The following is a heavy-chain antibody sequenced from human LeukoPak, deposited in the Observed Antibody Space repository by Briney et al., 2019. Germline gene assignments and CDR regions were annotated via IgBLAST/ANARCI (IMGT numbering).Heavy chain of an antibody. J-gene: IGHJ1*01. CDR3: ARGRAAAPEEYFQH. CDR1: GGTFSSYA. Sequence: SVKVSCKASGGTFSSYAISWVRQAPGQGLEWMGGIIPIFGTANYAQKFQGRVTITADESTCTAYMELSSLRSEDTAVYYCARGRAAAPEEYFQHWGQGTLVTVSS. D-gene: IGHD6-13*01. CDR2: IIPIFGTA. V-gene: IGHV1-69*13.